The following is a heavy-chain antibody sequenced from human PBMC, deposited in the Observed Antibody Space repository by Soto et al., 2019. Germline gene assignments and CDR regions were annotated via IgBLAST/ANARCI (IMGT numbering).Heavy chain of an antibody. Sequence: QVQLVQSGAEVKKPGASVKVSCKASGYTFTSYGISWVRQAPGQGLEWMGWISAYNGNTNYAQKLQGRVTMTTATTTSTAFTELMRLRSYDTAVYYCAGPVAAPVNSFAYWRQGPLVTVS. D-gene: IGHD6-13*01. CDR3: AGPVAAPVNSFAY. J-gene: IGHJ4*02. CDR2: ISAYNGNT. V-gene: IGHV1-18*01. CDR1: GYTFTSYG.